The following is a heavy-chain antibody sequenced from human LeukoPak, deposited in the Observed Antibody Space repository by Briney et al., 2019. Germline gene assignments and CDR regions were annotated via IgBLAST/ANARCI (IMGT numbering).Heavy chain of an antibody. CDR1: GFTFDDYA. CDR3: AKSYGSGKQKAGFDY. V-gene: IGHV3-9*01. CDR2: ISWNSGSI. J-gene: IGHJ4*02. D-gene: IGHD3-10*01. Sequence: GGSLRLSCAASGFTFDDYAMHWVRQAPGKGLEWVSGISWNSGSIGYADSVKGRFTISRDNAKNSLYLQMNSLRAEDTALYYCAKSYGSGKQKAGFDYWGQGTLVTVSS.